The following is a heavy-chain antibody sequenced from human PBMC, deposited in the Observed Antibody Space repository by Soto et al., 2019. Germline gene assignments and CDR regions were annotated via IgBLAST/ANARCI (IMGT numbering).Heavy chain of an antibody. D-gene: IGHD7-27*01. Sequence: EVQLVESGGGLVKPGGSLRLSCAASGFTFSNAWMSWVRQAPGKGLEWVGRIKSKTDGGTTDYAAPVKGRFTIPRDDSKNTLYLQMSSLKTEDTAVYSCTTDPTGDWGYWGQGTLVTVPS. V-gene: IGHV3-15*01. CDR3: TTDPTGDWGY. J-gene: IGHJ4*02. CDR1: GFTFSNAW. CDR2: IKSKTDGGTT.